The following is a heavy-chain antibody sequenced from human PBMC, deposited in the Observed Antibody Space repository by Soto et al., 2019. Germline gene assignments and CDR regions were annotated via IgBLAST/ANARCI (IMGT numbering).Heavy chain of an antibody. CDR1: GYTFSSYA. CDR2: IIPIFGTA. D-gene: IGHD6-19*01. J-gene: IGHJ6*02. Sequence: SVKVSCKASGYTFSSYAISWVRQAPGQGLEWMGGIIPIFGTANYAQKFQGRVTITADESTSTAYMELSSLRSEDTAVYYCATTVAHGYYYGMDVWGQGTTVTVSS. V-gene: IGHV1-69*13. CDR3: ATTVAHGYYYGMDV.